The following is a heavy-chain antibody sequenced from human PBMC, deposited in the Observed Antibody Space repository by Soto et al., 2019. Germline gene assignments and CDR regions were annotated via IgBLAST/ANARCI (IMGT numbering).Heavy chain of an antibody. CDR3: ARLASDSARPGDWFDP. CDR2: IYPSDSDT. D-gene: IGHD1-26*01. Sequence: GESLKISCKGSGYIFTSYWIAWVRQIPGRGLEWMGIIYPSDSDTRYSPPFQGQVTISADKSISTAYLQWNSLKASDTAIYYCARLASDSARPGDWFDPWGQGTLVTVSS. J-gene: IGHJ5*02. CDR1: GYIFTSYW. V-gene: IGHV5-51*01.